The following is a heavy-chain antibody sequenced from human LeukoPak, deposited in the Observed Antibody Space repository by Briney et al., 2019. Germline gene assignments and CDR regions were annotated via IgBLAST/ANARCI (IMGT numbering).Heavy chain of an antibody. V-gene: IGHV4-4*07. Sequence: SETLFLTCTVSGGSISSYYWSWIRQPAGKGLEWIGRIYTSGSTNYNPSLKSRVTMSVDTSKNQFSLKLSSVTAADTAVYYCARLGYYDSSGSDAFDIWGQGQWSPSLQ. CDR3: ARLGYYDSSGSDAFDI. D-gene: IGHD3-22*01. J-gene: IGHJ3*02. CDR1: GGSISSYY. CDR2: IYTSGST.